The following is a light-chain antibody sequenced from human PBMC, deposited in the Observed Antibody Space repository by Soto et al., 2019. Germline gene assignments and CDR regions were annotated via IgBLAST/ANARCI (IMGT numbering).Light chain of an antibody. CDR1: QSISSY. J-gene: IGKJ5*01. V-gene: IGKV3-11*01. CDR2: DAS. CDR3: QQRGNFPIT. Sequence: EIVLTQSPATLSLSPGERATLSCRASQSISSYLDWYQQKRGQAPRLLIYDASKMATGIPARFSGSGSGTDFTLTISSLEPEDFAVYYCQQRGNFPITFGQGTRLEMK.